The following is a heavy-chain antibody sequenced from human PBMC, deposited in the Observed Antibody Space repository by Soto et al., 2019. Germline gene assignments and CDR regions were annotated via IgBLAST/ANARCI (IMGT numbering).Heavy chain of an antibody. CDR2: IYWDGDK. V-gene: IGHV2-5*02. J-gene: IGHJ4*02. CDR3: ALKAPGDYFDY. Sequence: SGPTLVNPTQTLTLTCTFSGFSLNTGGLGVGWIRQPPGKALEWLALIYWDGDKRYSPSLQSRLRITKDTSNNQVVLTMTNMDPVDTATYYCALKAPGDYFDYWGQGTLVTVSS. CDR1: GFSLNTGGLG. D-gene: IGHD7-27*01.